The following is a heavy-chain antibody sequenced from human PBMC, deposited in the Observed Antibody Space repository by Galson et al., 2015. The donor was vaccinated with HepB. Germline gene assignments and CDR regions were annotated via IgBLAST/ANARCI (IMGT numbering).Heavy chain of an antibody. D-gene: IGHD1-26*01. CDR1: GFTFSSYA. CDR3: AKDLGGSYPDLALLG. V-gene: IGHV3-23*01. CDR2: ISGSGGST. J-gene: IGHJ4*02. Sequence: SLRLSCAASGFTFSSYAMSWVRQAPGQGLEWVSAISGSGGSTYYADSVKGRFTISRDNSKNTLHLQMNSLRAEDTAVYYCAKDLGGSYPDLALLGWGQGTLVTVSS.